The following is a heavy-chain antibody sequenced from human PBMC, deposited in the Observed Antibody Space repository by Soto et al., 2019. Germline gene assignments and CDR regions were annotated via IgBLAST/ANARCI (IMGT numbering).Heavy chain of an antibody. CDR3: ARDYYYGLGSYSVSYMDV. J-gene: IGHJ6*03. D-gene: IGHD3-10*01. CDR1: GGSISSGGYY. CDR2: IYYSGST. Sequence: SETLSLTCTVSGGSISSGGYYWSWIRQHPGKGLEWIGYIYYSGSTYYNPSLKSRVTISVDTSKNQFSLKLSSVTAADTAVYYCARDYYYGLGSYSVSYMDVWGKGTTVTVSS. V-gene: IGHV4-31*03.